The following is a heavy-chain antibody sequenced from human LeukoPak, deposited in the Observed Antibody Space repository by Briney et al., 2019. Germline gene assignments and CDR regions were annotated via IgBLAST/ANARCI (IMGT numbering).Heavy chain of an antibody. CDR2: IYSGGST. D-gene: IGHD2-21*02. Sequence: QPGGSLRLSCAASGFTVSSNYMSWVRQAPGKGLEWVSVIYSGGSTYYADSVKGRFTISRDNAKNSLYLQMNSLRAEDTAVYYCAREVTNCGGDCTPPYFDYWGQGTLVTVSS. J-gene: IGHJ4*02. CDR3: AREVTNCGGDCTPPYFDY. CDR1: GFTVSSNY. V-gene: IGHV3-66*01.